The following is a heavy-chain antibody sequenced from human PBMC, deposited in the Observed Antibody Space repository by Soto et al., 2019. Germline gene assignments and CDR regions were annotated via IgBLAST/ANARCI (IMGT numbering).Heavy chain of an antibody. D-gene: IGHD2-15*01. CDR2: IYYSGST. Sequence: QVQLQESGPGLVKPSQTLSLTCTVSGGSISSGGYYWSWIRQHPGKGLEWIGYIYYSGSTYYNPSLKRRVTISVDTSKNQFSMKLSSVTAADTAVYYCARAEIVVVVSSTPAGGWFDPWGQGTLVTVSS. CDR1: GGSISSGGYY. CDR3: ARAEIVVVVSSTPAGGWFDP. V-gene: IGHV4-31*03. J-gene: IGHJ5*02.